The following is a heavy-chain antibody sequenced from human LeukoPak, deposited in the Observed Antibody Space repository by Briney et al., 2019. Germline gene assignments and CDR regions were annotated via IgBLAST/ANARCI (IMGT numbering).Heavy chain of an antibody. CDR2: IYDSGTT. V-gene: IGHV4-39*01. Sequence: SETLSLTCTVSGDSTSSSTYYWDWIRQAPGKGLEWIGNIYDSGTTHYNPSLKSRVTISGDTSKNQFSLKLSSVTAADTAVYYCARRTKYSRYDYWGQGTLVTVSS. D-gene: IGHD6-6*01. J-gene: IGHJ4*02. CDR3: ARRTKYSRYDY. CDR1: GDSTSSSTYY.